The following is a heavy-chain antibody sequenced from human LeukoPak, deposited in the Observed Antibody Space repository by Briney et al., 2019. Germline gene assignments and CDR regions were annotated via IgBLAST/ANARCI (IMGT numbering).Heavy chain of an antibody. CDR1: GYTFTGYY. CDR2: INPNSGGT. D-gene: IGHD6-19*01. Sequence: GASVKVSCKASGYTFTGYYMHWVRQAPGQGLEWMGWINPNSGGTNYAQKFQGRVTMTRDTSISTAYMELSRLRSDDTAVYYCARDRGWPYYYYYYGMDVWGQGTTVTVSS. V-gene: IGHV1-2*02. CDR3: ARDRGWPYYYYYYGMDV. J-gene: IGHJ6*02.